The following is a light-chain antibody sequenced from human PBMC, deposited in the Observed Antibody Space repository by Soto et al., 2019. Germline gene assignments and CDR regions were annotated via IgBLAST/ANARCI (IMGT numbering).Light chain of an antibody. CDR3: SSYTVTSVTLYV. CDR1: SSDIGSHNY. V-gene: IGLV2-14*01. Sequence: QSAPTQPASVSGSPGQSITISCTGTSSDIGSHNYVSWYQQHPGKAPKVMIYEVSNRPSGVSNRFSGSKSGNTASLTISGLQAEDEADYYCSSYTVTSVTLYVFGTGTKLTVL. J-gene: IGLJ1*01. CDR2: EVS.